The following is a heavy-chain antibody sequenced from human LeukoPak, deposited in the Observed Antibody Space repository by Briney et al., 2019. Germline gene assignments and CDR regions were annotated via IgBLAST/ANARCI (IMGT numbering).Heavy chain of an antibody. Sequence: ASGNPSCKASGYTLTSYGISWVRHAPGQGLEWMGWITTYTGDTKYTQKFQSTATMTTDTSTSTPYMELRSLSSDDTAVYYCARGPKAGGPHPDMDVWGRGTTVTVSS. CDR1: GYTLTSYG. CDR3: ARGPKAGGPHPDMDV. J-gene: IGHJ6*02. V-gene: IGHV1-18*01. CDR2: ITTYTGDT. D-gene: IGHD2-15*01.